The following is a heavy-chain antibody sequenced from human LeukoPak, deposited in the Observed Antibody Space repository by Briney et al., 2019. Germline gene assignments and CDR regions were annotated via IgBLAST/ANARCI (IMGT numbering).Heavy chain of an antibody. CDR2: INPNSGGT. V-gene: IGHV1-2*06. J-gene: IGHJ4*02. D-gene: IGHD3-10*01. CDR3: ARGGTEAGSGDY. CDR1: GYTFTAYY. Sequence: ASVKVSCKASGYTFTAYYIHWVRQAPGQGLEWMGRINPNSGGTDYAQKFQGRVTMTRDTSISTAYMELSRLRSDDTAMYYCARGGTEAGSGDYWGQGTLSPSPQ.